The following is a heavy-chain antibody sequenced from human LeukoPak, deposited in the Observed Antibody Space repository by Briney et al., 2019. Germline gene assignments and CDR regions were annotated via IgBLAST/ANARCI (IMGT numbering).Heavy chain of an antibody. D-gene: IGHD6-13*01. J-gene: IGHJ4*02. CDR2: ISSSSRII. CDR3: AREGGIAAEKSFDY. V-gene: IGHV3-48*01. Sequence: GESLTLSCTASGFTISTYSMNWVRQAPGKGLEWVSYISSSSRIIYYADSVKGRFTISRDNAKNSLYLQMNSLRAEDTAVYYCAREGGIAAEKSFDYWGQGTLVTVSS. CDR1: GFTISTYS.